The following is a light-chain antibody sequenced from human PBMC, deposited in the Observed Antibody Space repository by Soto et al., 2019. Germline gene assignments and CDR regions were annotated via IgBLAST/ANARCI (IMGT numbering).Light chain of an antibody. J-gene: IGLJ1*01. CDR3: SSYTISSTYV. V-gene: IGLV2-18*02. CDR2: DVN. CDR1: SRDVGSYNR. Sequence: QSALTKPPSVSGSPGQSVAISCTGNSRDVGSYNRVSWYQQPPGTAPKLMIYDVNNRPSGVPDRFSGSKSGNTASLTISGLQAEDDADYYCSSYTISSTYVFGTGTKVTVL.